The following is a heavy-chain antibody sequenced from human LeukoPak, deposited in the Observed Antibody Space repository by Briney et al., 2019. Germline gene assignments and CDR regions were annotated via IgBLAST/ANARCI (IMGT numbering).Heavy chain of an antibody. CDR2: ISGSGGST. CDR1: GFTFSSYA. V-gene: IGHV3-23*01. J-gene: IGHJ4*02. Sequence: GGSLRLSCAASGFTFSSYAMSWVRQAPGKGLEWVSAISGSGGSTYYADSVKGRFTISRDNSKNTLYLQMNSLRAEDTAVYYCAKGLSVGSGYYIFDYWGQGILVTVSS. CDR3: AKGLSVGSGYYIFDY. D-gene: IGHD3-3*01.